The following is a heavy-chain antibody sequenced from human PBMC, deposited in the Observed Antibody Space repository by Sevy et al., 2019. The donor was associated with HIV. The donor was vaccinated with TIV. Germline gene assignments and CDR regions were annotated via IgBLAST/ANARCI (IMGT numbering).Heavy chain of an antibody. J-gene: IGHJ4*02. D-gene: IGHD6-13*01. CDR2: INPNSGGT. CDR1: GYTFTSYY. CDR3: ARGSSSWDYYFDY. Sequence: ASVKVSCKASGYTFTSYYMHWVRQAPGQGLEWMGWINPNSGGTNYAQKFQGWVTMTRDTSISTAYMELSRLRSDDTAVYYCARGSSSWDYYFDYWGQGTLVTVSS. V-gene: IGHV1-2*04.